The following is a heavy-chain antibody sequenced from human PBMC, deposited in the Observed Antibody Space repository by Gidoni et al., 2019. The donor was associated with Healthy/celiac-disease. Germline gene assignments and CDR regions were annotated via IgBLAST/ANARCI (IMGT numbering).Heavy chain of an antibody. CDR1: GGSISSYY. CDR2: IYYSGST. D-gene: IGHD1-26*01. V-gene: IGHV4-59*01. Sequence: QVQLQESGPGLVKPSETLSLTCPVSGGSISSYYWSWIRQPPGKGLEWIGYIYYSGSTNYNPSLKSRVTISVDTSKNQFSLKLSSVTAADTAVYYCARFPGSGSYSDAFDIWGQGTMVTVSS. CDR3: ARFPGSGSYSDAFDI. J-gene: IGHJ3*02.